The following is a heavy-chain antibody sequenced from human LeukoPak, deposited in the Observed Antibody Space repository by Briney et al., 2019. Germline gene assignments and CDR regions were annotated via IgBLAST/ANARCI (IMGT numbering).Heavy chain of an antibody. CDR3: ARDYCTSNTCYYYFEY. CDR1: GYTFTGYY. J-gene: IGHJ4*02. CDR2: ISPNSGDT. Sequence: ASVKVSCKASGYTFTGYYIHWVRQAPGQGLEWMGWISPNSGDTNYAQKFQGRVTMTRDTSISTAYVELSRLRFDDTAVYYCARDYCTSNTCYYYFEYWGQGTPVTVSS. D-gene: IGHD2-2*01. V-gene: IGHV1-2*02.